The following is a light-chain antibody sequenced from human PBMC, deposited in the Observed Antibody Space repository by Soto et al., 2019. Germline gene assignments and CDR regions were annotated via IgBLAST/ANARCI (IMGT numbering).Light chain of an antibody. J-gene: IGLJ2*01. CDR2: DIT. CDR3: CSYAGSYSFDVI. V-gene: IGLV2-11*01. CDR1: SSDVGGYNY. Sequence: QSVLTQPRSVSGSPGQSVTISCTGTSSDVGGYNYVSWYQQHPGKAPKLMIHDITKRPSGVPDRFSGSKSGNRASLTISGLQAEDEADYYCCSYAGSYSFDVIFGGGTKLTVL.